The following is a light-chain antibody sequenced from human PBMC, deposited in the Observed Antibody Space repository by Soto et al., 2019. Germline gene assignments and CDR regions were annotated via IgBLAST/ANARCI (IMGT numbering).Light chain of an antibody. CDR1: SSNIGSNY. CDR2: RNN. Sequence: QSVLTQPPSASGTPGQRVTISCSGSSSNIGSNYVYWYHQLPGTAPKLVIYRNNQRPSGVPDRISGSKSGTSASLAISALRSEDEADYYCAAWDDRLSGLVFGRGTKLTVL. CDR3: AAWDDRLSGLV. J-gene: IGLJ2*01. V-gene: IGLV1-47*01.